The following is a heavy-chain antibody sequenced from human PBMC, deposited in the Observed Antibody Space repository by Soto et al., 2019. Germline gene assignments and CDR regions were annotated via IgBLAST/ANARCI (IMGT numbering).Heavy chain of an antibody. CDR3: TRGVPSNAYFDY. CDR1: GGTFSSSA. J-gene: IGHJ4*02. D-gene: IGHD3-10*01. CDR2: IIPMLGTA. Sequence: ASVKVSCKASGGTFSSSALNWVRQAPGQGLEWMGGIIPMLGTANYAQKFQGRVTITADKSTKTAYLELSSLRSEDTAVYYRTRGVPSNAYFDYWGQGTLVTVSS. V-gene: IGHV1-69*10.